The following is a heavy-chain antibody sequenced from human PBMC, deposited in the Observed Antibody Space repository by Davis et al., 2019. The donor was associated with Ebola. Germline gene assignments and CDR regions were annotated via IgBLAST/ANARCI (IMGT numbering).Heavy chain of an antibody. CDR3: ARVLSGELDDAFDI. V-gene: IGHV3-30-3*01. Sequence: PGGSLRLSCAASGFTFSSYAMHWVRQAPGKGLEWVAVISYDGSNKYYADSVKGRFTISRDNSKNTLYLQMNSLRAEDTAVYYCARVLSGELDDAFDIWGQGTMVTVSS. CDR1: GFTFSSYA. CDR2: ISYDGSNK. J-gene: IGHJ3*02. D-gene: IGHD1-26*01.